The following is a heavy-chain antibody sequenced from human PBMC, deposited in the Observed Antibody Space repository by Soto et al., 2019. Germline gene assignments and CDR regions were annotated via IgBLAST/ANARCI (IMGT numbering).Heavy chain of an antibody. V-gene: IGHV3-23*01. CDR1: GFTFSSYA. J-gene: IGHJ4*02. Sequence: EVQLLESGGDLIQPGGSLRLSCAASGFTFSSYAMSWVRQAPGKGLGWVSAISSSGVSTFYADSVKGRFTISRDNSRNTLYLQINSLRADDTAIYYCAKYQPLTQPRPYFDYWGQGTLVTVSS. D-gene: IGHD2-21*02. CDR3: AKYQPLTQPRPYFDY. CDR2: ISSSGVST.